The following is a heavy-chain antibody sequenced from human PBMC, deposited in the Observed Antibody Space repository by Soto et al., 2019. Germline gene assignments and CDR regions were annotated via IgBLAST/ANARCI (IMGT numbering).Heavy chain of an antibody. CDR3: AKDRTSKGSGSYNWFDP. Sequence: GGSLRLSCAASGFTVSSYAMSWVRQAPGKGLEWVSAISGSGGSTYYADSVKGRFTISRDNSKNTLYLQMNSLRAEDTAVYYCAKDRTSKGSGSYNWFDPWGQGTLVTVSS. CDR1: GFTVSSYA. D-gene: IGHD3-10*01. V-gene: IGHV3-23*01. CDR2: ISGSGGST. J-gene: IGHJ5*02.